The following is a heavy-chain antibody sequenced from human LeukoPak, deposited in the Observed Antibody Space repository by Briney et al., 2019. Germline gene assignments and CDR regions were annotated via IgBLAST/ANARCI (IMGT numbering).Heavy chain of an antibody. CDR2: IYYSGST. D-gene: IGHD2-15*01. V-gene: IGHV4-39*07. CDR1: GGSISSSSYY. Sequence: SETLSLTCTVSGGSISSSSYYWGWIRQPPGKGLEWIGSIYYSGSTNYNSALKSRVTISVDTSKNQFSLKLNSVTAADTAVYYCAREDCSGGSCSSFDYWGQGTLVTVSS. CDR3: AREDCSGGSCSSFDY. J-gene: IGHJ4*02.